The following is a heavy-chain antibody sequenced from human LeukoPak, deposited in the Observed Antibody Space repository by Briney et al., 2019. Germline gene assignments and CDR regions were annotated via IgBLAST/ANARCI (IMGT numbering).Heavy chain of an antibody. Sequence: ASVKVSCKASGGTFSNYAISWVRQAPGQGLEWMGGIIPIFGTANYAQKFRGRVTITADKSTRTAYMELSSLRSEDTAVYYCAIYSSSWSHQPNYFDYWGQGTLVTVSS. CDR1: GGTFSNYA. D-gene: IGHD6-13*01. V-gene: IGHV1-69*06. CDR3: AIYSSSWSHQPNYFDY. J-gene: IGHJ4*02. CDR2: IIPIFGTA.